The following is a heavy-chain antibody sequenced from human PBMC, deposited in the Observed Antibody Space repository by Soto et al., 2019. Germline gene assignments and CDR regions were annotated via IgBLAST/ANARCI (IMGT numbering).Heavy chain of an antibody. J-gene: IGHJ5*02. CDR3: ARVTLKAGNWFDP. V-gene: IGHV1-2*02. CDR2: INPNSRGT. Sequence: QVQLVQSGAEVKKPGASVKVSCKASGYTFTDYFIHWVRQAPGQGFEWMGWINPNSRGTNYAPKFQGRVTMTRDTSNSTAYMELRGLRSDDTAVYYCARVTLKAGNWFDPWGQGTLGTVSS. CDR1: GYTFTDYF.